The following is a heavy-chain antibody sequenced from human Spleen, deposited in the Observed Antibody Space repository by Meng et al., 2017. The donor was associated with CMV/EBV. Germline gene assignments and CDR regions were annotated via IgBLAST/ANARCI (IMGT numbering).Heavy chain of an antibody. CDR1: GFTFSGFE. J-gene: IGHJ4*02. CDR3: ARHRYGGPTSWPYFDY. CDR2: AGSSGSNI. D-gene: IGHD2-2*01. Sequence: GESLKISCVASGFTFSGFEVSWVRQAPRKGLEWLSYAGSSGSNIFYADSVKGRFTISRDNAKNSLYLQMTSLRAEDTAVYYCARHRYGGPTSWPYFDYWGQGTLVTVSS. V-gene: IGHV3-48*03.